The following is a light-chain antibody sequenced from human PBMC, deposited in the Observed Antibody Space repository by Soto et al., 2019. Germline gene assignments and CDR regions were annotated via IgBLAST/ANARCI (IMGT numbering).Light chain of an antibody. J-gene: IGKJ1*01. CDR3: QQSNIYAWT. CDR2: DAS. V-gene: IGKV1-5*01. CDR1: QSISSW. Sequence: DIQMTQSPSTLSASVGDRVTITCRASQSISSWFAWYQQKPGKAPKLLIYDASSLESGVPSRLSGSGSGTEFTLPITSLQPDDFATYYSQQSNIYAWTFCQGTNVESK.